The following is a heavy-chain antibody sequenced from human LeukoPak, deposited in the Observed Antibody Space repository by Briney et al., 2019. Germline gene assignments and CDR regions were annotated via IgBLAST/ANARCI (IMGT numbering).Heavy chain of an antibody. J-gene: IGHJ4*02. CDR1: GFTFNAFA. CDR2: ISYDGSNK. Sequence: GGFLRLSCAASGFTFNAFAMHWVRQAPGKGLEWVAVISYDGSNKYYADSVKGRFTISRDNSKNTLYLQMNSLRAEDTAVYYCARGTHKYCSSTSCYSVGAYWGQGTLVTVSS. V-gene: IGHV3-30*11. D-gene: IGHD2-2*01. CDR3: ARGTHKYCSSTSCYSVGAY.